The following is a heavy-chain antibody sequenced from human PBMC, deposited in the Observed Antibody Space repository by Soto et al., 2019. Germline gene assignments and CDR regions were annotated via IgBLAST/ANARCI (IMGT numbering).Heavy chain of an antibody. J-gene: IGHJ4*02. CDR3: ASGYGYYFDY. D-gene: IGHD5-18*01. V-gene: IGHV4-31*03. Sequence: SETLSLTCTVSGGSITSGGYYWSWIRQHPGKGLEWIGYIDYSGSTDYNPSLKSRVTISVDTSKNLFSLKVSSVTAADTAVYYCASGYGYYFDYWGQGTLVTVSS. CDR1: GGSITSGGYY. CDR2: IDYSGST.